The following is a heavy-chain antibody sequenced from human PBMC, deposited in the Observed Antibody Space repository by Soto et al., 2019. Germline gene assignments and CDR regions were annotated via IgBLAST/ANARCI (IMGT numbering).Heavy chain of an antibody. D-gene: IGHD2-15*01. CDR1: GGSVSSGSYY. CDR2: IYYSGST. V-gene: IGHV4-61*01. Sequence: SETLSLTCTVSGGSVSSGSYYWSWIRQPPGKGLEWIGYIYYSGSTNYNPSLKSRVTISVDTSKNQFSLKLSSVTAADTAVYYCASTPVVAAPLYHFDYWGQGTLVTVSS. J-gene: IGHJ4*02. CDR3: ASTPVVAAPLYHFDY.